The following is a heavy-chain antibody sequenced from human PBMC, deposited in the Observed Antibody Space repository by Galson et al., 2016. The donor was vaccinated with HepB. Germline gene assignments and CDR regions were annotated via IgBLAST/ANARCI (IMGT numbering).Heavy chain of an antibody. CDR3: ARDPGYCSPSGCPRGPR. J-gene: IGHJ4*02. CDR2: IDPSDSYT. D-gene: IGHD2-15*01. CDR1: GYSFTTYW. Sequence: QSGAEVKKPGESLRISCKGSGYSFTTYWISWVRQVPGKGLEWMGRIDPSDSYTKYSPSFQGHVTISTDRSISTAYLQWSSLKASDTAMCYCARDPGYCSPSGCPRGPRWGQGTLVTVSS. V-gene: IGHV5-10-1*01.